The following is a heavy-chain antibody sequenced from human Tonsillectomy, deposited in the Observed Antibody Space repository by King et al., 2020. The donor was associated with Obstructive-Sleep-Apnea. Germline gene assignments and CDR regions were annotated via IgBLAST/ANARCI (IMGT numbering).Heavy chain of an antibody. D-gene: IGHD6-13*01. CDR2: INPNSGGT. J-gene: IGHJ4*02. Sequence: QLVQSGAEVKKPGASVKVSCKASGYSFTGNYMHWVRQAPGQGLEWMGWINPNSGGTDYAQKFQGRVTMTRDTSISPAYMELSRLSSDDTAVYYCARDAAAEFHRRVNYFDYWGQGTLVTVSS. CDR3: ARDAAAEFHRRVNYFDY. V-gene: IGHV1-2*02. CDR1: GYSFTGNY.